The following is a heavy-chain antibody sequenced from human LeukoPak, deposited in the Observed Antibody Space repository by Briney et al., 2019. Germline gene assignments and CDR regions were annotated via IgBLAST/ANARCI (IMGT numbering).Heavy chain of an antibody. D-gene: IGHD1/OR15-1a*01. V-gene: IGHV3-48*03. CDR1: GFTFSTYE. Sequence: GGSLRLSCAASGFTFSTYEMNWVRQAPGKGLEWLSYIIGDGTTTQCADSVRDRFTISRDNDKNSLYLQMNSLRADDTAVYYCVRDRGGTYSGDNLFDPWGQGTLVTVSS. CDR3: VRDRGGTYSGDNLFDP. J-gene: IGHJ5*02. CDR2: IIGDGTTT.